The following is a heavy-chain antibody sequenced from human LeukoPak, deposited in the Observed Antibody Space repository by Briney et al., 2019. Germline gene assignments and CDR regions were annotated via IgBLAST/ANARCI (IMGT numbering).Heavy chain of an antibody. V-gene: IGHV4-39*07. CDR3: ARARRGGYNPFDY. Sequence: SETLSLTCTVSGGSISSSSYYWGWIRQPPGKGLEWIGSIYYNGSTYCNPSLKSRVTISVDTSKNQFSLKLSSVTAADTAVYYCARARRGGYNPFDYWGQGTLVTVSS. D-gene: IGHD5-24*01. CDR1: GGSISSSSYY. CDR2: IYYNGST. J-gene: IGHJ4*02.